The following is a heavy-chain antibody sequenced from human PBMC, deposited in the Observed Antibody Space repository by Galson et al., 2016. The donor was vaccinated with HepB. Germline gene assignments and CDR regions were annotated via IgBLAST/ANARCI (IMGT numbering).Heavy chain of an antibody. CDR2: IGTGGDT. D-gene: IGHD5-12*01. J-gene: IGHJ5*02. V-gene: IGHV3-13*04. Sequence: SLRLSCAASGFTFSDYDMHWVRQAPGKGLEWVSRIGTGGDTSYSASVRGRFTISRDNGKNSLFLQMSSLRAGDTAVYYCTRGNWLLGNWFDPWGRGTLVTVSS. CDR1: GFTFSDYD. CDR3: TRGNWLLGNWFDP.